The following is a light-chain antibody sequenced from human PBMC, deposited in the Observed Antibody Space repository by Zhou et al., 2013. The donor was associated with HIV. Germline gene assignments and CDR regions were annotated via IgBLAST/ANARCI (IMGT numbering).Light chain of an antibody. CDR3: QQSYSTPPRFT. V-gene: IGKV1-39*01. J-gene: IGKJ3*01. CDR2: AAS. Sequence: DIQMTQSPSSLSASVGDRVTITCQASQDITYYLNWYQQKPGKAPKLLIYAASSLQSGVPSRFSGTGSGTEFALTIGSLQPEDFAIYYCQQSYSTPPRFTFGPGTKVDIK. CDR1: QDITYY.